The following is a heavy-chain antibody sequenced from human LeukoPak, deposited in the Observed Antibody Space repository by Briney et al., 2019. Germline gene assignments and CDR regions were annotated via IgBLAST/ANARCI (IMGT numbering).Heavy chain of an antibody. D-gene: IGHD3-9*01. CDR1: GFTFSTYS. J-gene: IGHJ5*01. CDR3: ARDAGTLESGNSDWSLNWFDS. V-gene: IGHV3-21*01. Sequence: GGSLRLSCAASGFTFSTYSMNWVRQAPGKGLEWVSSITSPVGRMYYADSLKGRITISRDNARSTLYLQMNSLSGEDTALYYCARDAGTLESGNSDWSLNWFDSWGQGTLVTVSS. CDR2: ITSPVGRM.